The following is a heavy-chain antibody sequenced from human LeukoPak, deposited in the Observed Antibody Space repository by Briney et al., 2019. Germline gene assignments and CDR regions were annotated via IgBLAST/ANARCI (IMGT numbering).Heavy chain of an antibody. D-gene: IGHD2-2*01. CDR3: ASFLEYCSSTSCSLDAFDI. J-gene: IGHJ3*02. CDR1: GFTFSSYS. V-gene: IGHV3-48*01. CDR2: ISSSSSTI. Sequence: GGSLRLSCAASGFTFSSYSMNWVRQAPGKGLEWVSYISSSSSTIYYADSVKGRFTISRDNAKNSLYLQMNSLRAEDTAVYYCASFLEYCSSTSCSLDAFDIWGQGTMVTVSS.